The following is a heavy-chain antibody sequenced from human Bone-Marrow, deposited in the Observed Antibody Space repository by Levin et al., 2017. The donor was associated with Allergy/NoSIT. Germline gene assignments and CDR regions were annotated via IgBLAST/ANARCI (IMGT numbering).Heavy chain of an antibody. V-gene: IGHV1-8*01. CDR1: GYTFTSYD. CDR2: MNPNSGNT. J-gene: IGHJ6*02. CDR3: ARVYYDSSGYYLYYYYYGMDV. Sequence: ASVKVSCKASGYTFTSYDINWVRQATGQGLEWMGWMNPNSGNTGYAQKFQGRVTMTRNTSISTAYMELSSLRSEDTAVYYCARVYYDSSGYYLYYYYYGMDVWGQGTTVTVSS. D-gene: IGHD3-22*01.